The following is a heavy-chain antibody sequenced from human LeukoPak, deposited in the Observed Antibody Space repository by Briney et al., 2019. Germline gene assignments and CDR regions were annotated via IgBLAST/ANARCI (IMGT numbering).Heavy chain of an antibody. CDR2: ISSSSNDI. CDR3: AKGSGFLFDY. CDR1: GFSFSSYS. V-gene: IGHV3-21*01. Sequence: GGSLRLSCAASGFSFSSYSMNWVRQAPGKGLEWVSSISSSSNDIYYADSVKGRFTISRDNAKNSLSLQMNNLRAEDTAVYYCAKGSGFLFDYCGQGTLVTVSS. J-gene: IGHJ4*02. D-gene: IGHD2-15*01.